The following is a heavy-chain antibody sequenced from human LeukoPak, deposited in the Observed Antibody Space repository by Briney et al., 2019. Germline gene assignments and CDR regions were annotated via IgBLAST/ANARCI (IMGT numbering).Heavy chain of an antibody. CDR3: ATEVECSGGSCYSNGWFDP. CDR2: ISYSGSA. J-gene: IGHJ5*02. D-gene: IGHD2-15*01. CDR1: GGSISSYY. Sequence: SETLSLTCTVSGGSISSYYWSWIRQPAGKGLEWIGDISYSGSATHNPSLRSRVTMSVDTSTNQFSLTLGSVTAADTAVYYCATEVECSGGSCYSNGWFDPWGQGTQVIVSS. V-gene: IGHV4-59*01.